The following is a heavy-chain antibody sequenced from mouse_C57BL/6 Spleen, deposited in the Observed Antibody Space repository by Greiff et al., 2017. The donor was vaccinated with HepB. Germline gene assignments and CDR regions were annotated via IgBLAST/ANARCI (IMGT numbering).Heavy chain of an antibody. CDR3: ARQRETAQAYYAMDY. Sequence: EVKLVESGGDLVKPGGSLKLSCAASGFTFSSYGMSWVRQTPDKRLEWVATISSGGSYTYYPDSVKGRFTISRDNAKNTLYLQMSSLKSEDTAMYYCARQRETAQAYYAMDYWGQGTSVTVSS. V-gene: IGHV5-6*01. J-gene: IGHJ4*01. D-gene: IGHD3-2*02. CDR1: GFTFSSYG. CDR2: ISSGGSYT.